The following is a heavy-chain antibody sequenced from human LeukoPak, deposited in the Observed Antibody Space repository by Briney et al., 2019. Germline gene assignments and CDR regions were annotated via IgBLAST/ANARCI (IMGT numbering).Heavy chain of an antibody. CDR1: GYTFTSYY. CDR3: ATEFRTNGRAGAFDI. V-gene: IGHV1-24*01. Sequence: ASVKVSCKASGYTFTSYYMHWVRQAPGKGLEWMGGFDPEDGETIYAQKFQGRVTMTEDTSTDTAYMELSSLRSEDTAVYYCATEFRTNGRAGAFDIWGQGTMVTVSS. D-gene: IGHD1-1*01. CDR2: FDPEDGET. J-gene: IGHJ3*02.